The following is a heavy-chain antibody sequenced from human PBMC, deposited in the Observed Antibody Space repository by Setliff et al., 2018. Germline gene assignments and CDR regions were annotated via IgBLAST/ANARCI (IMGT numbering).Heavy chain of an antibody. CDR3: AFNSGWYGYYFDY. V-gene: IGHV1-24*01. CDR1: GYTLTVLS. Sequence: GASVKVSCKVSGYTLTVLSMHWVRQAPGKGLEWMGGFDPEDGETIYAQKFQGRVTMTEDTSTDTAYMELSSLRSEDTAVYYCAFNSGWYGYYFDYWGQGTLVTVSS. J-gene: IGHJ4*02. CDR2: FDPEDGET. D-gene: IGHD6-19*01.